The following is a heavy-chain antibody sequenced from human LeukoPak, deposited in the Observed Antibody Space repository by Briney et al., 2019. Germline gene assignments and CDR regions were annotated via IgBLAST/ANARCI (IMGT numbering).Heavy chain of an antibody. V-gene: IGHV3-21*01. CDR2: ISSSSYI. D-gene: IGHD4-17*01. CDR1: GFPFNSYS. J-gene: IGHJ4*02. Sequence: GGSLRLSFAASGFPFNSYSMNWVRPAPGKGLEWVSSISSSSYIYYADSVKGRFTISRDNAKNSLYLQMNSLRAEDTAVYYCARAGYGDYSDYWGQGTLVTVSS. CDR3: ARAGYGDYSDY.